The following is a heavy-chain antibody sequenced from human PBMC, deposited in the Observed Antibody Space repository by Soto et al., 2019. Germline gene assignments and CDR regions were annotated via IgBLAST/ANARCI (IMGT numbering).Heavy chain of an antibody. CDR3: AHIPITMIVGDYYFDY. V-gene: IGHV2-5*01. CDR2: IYWNDDK. J-gene: IGHJ4*02. CDR1: GVSLGTSGLG. Sequence: SGPTLVNPTQTLTLTCTFSGVSLGTSGLGVGWIRQPPGKALEWLALIYWNDDKRYSPSLKSRLTITKDTSKNQVVLTMTNMDPVDTATYYCAHIPITMIVGDYYFDYWGQGTLVTVSS. D-gene: IGHD3-22*01.